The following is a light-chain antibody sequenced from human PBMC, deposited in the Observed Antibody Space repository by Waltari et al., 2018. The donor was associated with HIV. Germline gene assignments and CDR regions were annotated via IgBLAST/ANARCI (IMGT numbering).Light chain of an antibody. J-gene: IGLJ2*01. CDR2: YVS. CDR3: SSYPSSSTLVV. Sequence: QSALTQPASVCGSPGQSITISCTGTISDVGGSNYVSSSQQHPAKAPTLITYYVSNRPSGLSNRFSGSKSANPASLTISGLQADDEADYYCSSYPSSSTLVVFGGGTKLTVL. CDR1: ISDVGGSNY. V-gene: IGLV2-14*01.